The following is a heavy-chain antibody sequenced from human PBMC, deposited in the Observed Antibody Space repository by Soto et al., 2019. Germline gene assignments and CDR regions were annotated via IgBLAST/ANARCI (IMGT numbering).Heavy chain of an antibody. V-gene: IGHV3-23*01. CDR2: ITGSGGST. CDR3: AKQRYSYGYAH. J-gene: IGHJ4*02. D-gene: IGHD5-18*01. CDR1: GFTFRTYA. Sequence: GGSLRLSSAASGFTFRTYAMIWVRQAPGKGLEWVSVITGSGGSTYYADSVKGRFTISRDTSKNTLYLQMNSLRAEDTAVYYCAKQRYSYGYAHWGQGTLVTVSS.